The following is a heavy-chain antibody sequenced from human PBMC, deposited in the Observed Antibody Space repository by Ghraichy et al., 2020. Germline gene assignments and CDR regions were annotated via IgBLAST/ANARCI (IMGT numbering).Heavy chain of an antibody. D-gene: IGHD4-17*01. V-gene: IGHV4-34*01. Sequence: SETLSLTCAVYGGSFSGYYWSWIRQPPGKGLEWIGEINHSGSTNYNPSLKSRVTISVDTSKNQFSLKLSSVTAADTAVYYCARGGARADPSMTTVTARVGNWFDPWGQGTLVTVSS. CDR1: GGSFSGYY. CDR3: ARGGARADPSMTTVTARVGNWFDP. CDR2: INHSGST. J-gene: IGHJ5*02.